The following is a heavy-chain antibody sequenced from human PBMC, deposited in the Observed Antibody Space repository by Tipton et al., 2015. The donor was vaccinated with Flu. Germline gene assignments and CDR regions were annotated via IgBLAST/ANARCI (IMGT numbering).Heavy chain of an antibody. D-gene: IGHD5-12*01. CDR1: GYTFTSYF. CDR3: ASDPRLSGSEARDY. Sequence: QLVQSGAEVKKPGASVKVSCKTSGYTFTSYFIQWVRQAPGQGLEWMGIINPNVDSTNYAQKFQGRLTITRDTSTSTVYMELSSLRSEDTAVFFCASDPRLSGSEARDYWGQGTLVTVSS. CDR2: INPNVDST. J-gene: IGHJ4*02. V-gene: IGHV1-46*01.